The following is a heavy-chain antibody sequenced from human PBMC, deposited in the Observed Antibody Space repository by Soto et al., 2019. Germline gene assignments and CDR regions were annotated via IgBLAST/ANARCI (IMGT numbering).Heavy chain of an antibody. D-gene: IGHD3-22*01. CDR3: ARHRRVTMILVNWFDP. J-gene: IGHJ5*02. V-gene: IGHV4-39*01. Sequence: QLQLQESGPGLVKPSETLSLTCTVSGGSISSSSYYWGWIRQPPGKGLEWIGSIYYSGSTYYNPSLKSRVTISVDTSKNQFSLKLSSVTAADTAVYYCARHRRVTMILVNWFDPWGQGTLVTVSS. CDR2: IYYSGST. CDR1: GGSISSSSYY.